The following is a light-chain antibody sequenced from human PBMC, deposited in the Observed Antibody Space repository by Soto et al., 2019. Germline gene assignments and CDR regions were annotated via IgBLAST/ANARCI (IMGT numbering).Light chain of an antibody. J-gene: IGKJ1*01. CDR3: QQYNSYPRT. V-gene: IGKV1-5*03. CDR2: KAS. Sequence: DIQMTQSPSTLSASVGDRVTITCRASQSISSWLAWYQQKPGKAPKLLIYKASSLESGVPSRFSGSGSGTKFTLTISSRKPDDFATYYCQQYNSYPRTFGQGTKVKIK. CDR1: QSISSW.